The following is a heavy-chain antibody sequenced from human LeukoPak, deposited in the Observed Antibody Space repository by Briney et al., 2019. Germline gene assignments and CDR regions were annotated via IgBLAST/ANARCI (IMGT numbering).Heavy chain of an antibody. Sequence: SETLSLTCAVYGGSFSGYYWSWIRQPPGKGLEWIGEINHSGSTNYNPSLKSRVTISVDTSKNQFSLKLSSVTAADTAVYYCARDGTTSIEDGNWFDPWGQGTLVTVSS. CDR1: GGSFSGYY. D-gene: IGHD4-17*01. J-gene: IGHJ5*02. CDR2: INHSGST. V-gene: IGHV4-34*01. CDR3: ARDGTTSIEDGNWFDP.